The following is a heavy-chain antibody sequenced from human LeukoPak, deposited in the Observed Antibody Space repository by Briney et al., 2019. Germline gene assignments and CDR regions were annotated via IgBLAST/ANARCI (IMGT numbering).Heavy chain of an antibody. J-gene: IGHJ6*03. Sequence: GGSLRLSCAASGFTFSSYAMSWVRQAPGKGLEWVANIKQDGSEKYYVDSVKGRFTISRDNAKNSLYLQVNSLRAEDTAVYYCERCGYSHGYGWGGGYYYYYMDVWGKGTTVTVSS. D-gene: IGHD5-18*01. V-gene: IGHV3-7*01. CDR1: GFTFSSYA. CDR2: IKQDGSEK. CDR3: ERCGYSHGYGWGGGYYYYYMDV.